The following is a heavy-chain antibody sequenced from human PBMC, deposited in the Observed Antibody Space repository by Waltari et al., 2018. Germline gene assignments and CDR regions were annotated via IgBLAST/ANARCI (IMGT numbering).Heavy chain of an antibody. D-gene: IGHD1-26*01. Sequence: VQLQESGPGLVKPSQTLSLTCTVSGGSISGGLYYWTWIRQPPGKGLEWVATIKQDGTAEYDVDSVRGRVTIARDNAKNSLFLQMNSLRAEDTAVYYCARAGVGAISFSDYWGQGTLVSVSS. CDR1: GGSISGGLYY. J-gene: IGHJ4*02. CDR2: IKQDGTAE. CDR3: ARAGVGAISFSDY. V-gene: IGHV3-7*01.